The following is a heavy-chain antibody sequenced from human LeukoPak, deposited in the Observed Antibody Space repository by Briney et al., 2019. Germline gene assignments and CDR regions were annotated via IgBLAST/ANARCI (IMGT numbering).Heavy chain of an antibody. J-gene: IGHJ5*02. CDR2: IYSGGST. Sequence: GGSLRLSGAASGFTVSSNYLSWVGQAPGKGLEWASVIYSGGSTYYADSVKGRFTISRDNSKNTLYLQMNSLRAEDTAVYYCARDDFWSGYYRYDPWGQGTLVTVSS. CDR1: GFTVSSNY. V-gene: IGHV3-66*02. D-gene: IGHD3-3*01. CDR3: ARDDFWSGYYRYDP.